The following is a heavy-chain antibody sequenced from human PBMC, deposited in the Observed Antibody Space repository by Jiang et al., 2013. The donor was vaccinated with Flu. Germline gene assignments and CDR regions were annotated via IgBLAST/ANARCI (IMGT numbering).Heavy chain of an antibody. Sequence: KGSGYSFTSYWIGWVRQMPGKGLEWMGIIYPGDSDTRYSPSFQGRVTISADKSISTAYLQWSSLKASDTAMYYCARHSPAEYFQHWGQGTLVTVSS. V-gene: IGHV5-51*01. J-gene: IGHJ1*01. CDR1: GYSFTSYW. CDR3: ARHSPAEYFQH. CDR2: IYPGDSDT.